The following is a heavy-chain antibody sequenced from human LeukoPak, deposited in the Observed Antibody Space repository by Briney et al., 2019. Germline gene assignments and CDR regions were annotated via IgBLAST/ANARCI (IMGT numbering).Heavy chain of an antibody. V-gene: IGHV4-59*01. J-gene: IGHJ4*02. CDR3: ATGVHGIAAAGDYYFDY. D-gene: IGHD6-13*01. CDR2: MYYRGNT. CDR1: GGSIRSYY. Sequence: SETLSLTCTVSGGSIRSYYWSWIRQPPGKGLEWIGYMYYRGNTNYNPSLKSRVTISVDTSKNRFSLKLSSVTAADTAVYYCATGVHGIAAAGDYYFDYWGQGTLVTVSS.